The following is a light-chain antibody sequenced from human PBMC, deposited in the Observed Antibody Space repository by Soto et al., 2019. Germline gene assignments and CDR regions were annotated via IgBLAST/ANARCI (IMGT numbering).Light chain of an antibody. Sequence: DIQMTQSPSSLSASVGDRVTITCRAGQSIRSYLNWYQQRPGKAPKLLIYAASSLQSGVPSRFSGSGSGTDFTLTISSLQPEDFATYSCQQSHSTPHTFGQGTKLEIK. V-gene: IGKV1-39*01. CDR3: QQSHSTPHT. J-gene: IGKJ2*01. CDR1: QSIRSY. CDR2: AAS.